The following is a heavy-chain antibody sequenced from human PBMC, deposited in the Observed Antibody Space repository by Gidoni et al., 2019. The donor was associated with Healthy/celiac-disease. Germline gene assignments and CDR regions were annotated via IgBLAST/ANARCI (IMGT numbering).Heavy chain of an antibody. V-gene: IGHV3-33*01. D-gene: IGHD3-22*01. CDR3: ARDRGSSGAYYFDY. J-gene: IGHJ4*02. CDR1: GVTFSSYG. CDR2: IWYDGSNK. Sequence: QVQLVESGGGVVQPGRSLRLYCAASGVTFSSYGMHWVRQAPGKGLEWLAVIWYDGSNKYYADSVKGRFTISRDNSKNTLYLQMNSLRAEDTAVYYCARDRGSSGAYYFDYWGQGTLVTVSS.